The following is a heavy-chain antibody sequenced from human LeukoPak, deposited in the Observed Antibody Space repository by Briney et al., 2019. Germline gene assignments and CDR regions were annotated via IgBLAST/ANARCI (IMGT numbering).Heavy chain of an antibody. V-gene: IGHV4-38-2*02. CDR2: IYHSGST. D-gene: IGHD5-12*01. Sequence: PSETLSLTCTVSGYSISSGYYWGWIRQPPGKGLEWIGSIYHSGSTYYNPSLKSRVTISVDTSKNQFSLKLSSVTAADTAVYYCATSVDIVARGTVFDYWGQGTLVTVSS. CDR3: ATSVDIVARGTVFDY. CDR1: GYSISSGYY. J-gene: IGHJ4*02.